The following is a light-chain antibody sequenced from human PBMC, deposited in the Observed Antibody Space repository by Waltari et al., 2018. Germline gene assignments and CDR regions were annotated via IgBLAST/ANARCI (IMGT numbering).Light chain of an antibody. CDR3: SSYAGGSSLM. CDR1: STDVGGSDP. CDR2: EVT. J-gene: IGLJ3*02. Sequence: QSALTQPPSPSGSPGQSITISCTGLSTDVGGSDPVSWYQQHPGKAPKLLIYEVTKRPSGVPDRFSGSKSDNTASLAVSGLQAEDEADYYCSSYAGGSSLMFGGGTKLTVL. V-gene: IGLV2-8*01.